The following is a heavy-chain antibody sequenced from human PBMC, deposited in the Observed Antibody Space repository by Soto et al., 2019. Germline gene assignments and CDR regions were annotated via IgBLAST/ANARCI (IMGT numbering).Heavy chain of an antibody. J-gene: IGHJ5*02. CDR3: ARDPGYYDILTGYSAGWFDP. D-gene: IGHD3-9*01. V-gene: IGHV4-59*01. CDR2: IYYSGST. Sequence: PSETLSLTCTVSGGSISSYYWSWIRQPPGKGLEWIGYIYYSGSTNYNPSLKSRVTILVDTSKNQFSLKLSSVTAADTAVYYCARDPGYYDILTGYSAGWFDPWGQGTLVTVSS. CDR1: GGSISSYY.